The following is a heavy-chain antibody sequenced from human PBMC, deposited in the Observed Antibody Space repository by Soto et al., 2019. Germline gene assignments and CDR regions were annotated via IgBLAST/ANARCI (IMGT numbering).Heavy chain of an antibody. V-gene: IGHV1-18*04. Sequence: ASVKVSCKASGYTFTSYGISWVGQAPGQGLEWMGWISAYNGNTNYAQKLQGRVTMTTDTSTSTAYMELRSLRSDDTAVYYCARVLGYCSSTSCPNWFDPWGQGTLVTVSS. D-gene: IGHD2-2*01. J-gene: IGHJ5*02. CDR1: GYTFTSYG. CDR3: ARVLGYCSSTSCPNWFDP. CDR2: ISAYNGNT.